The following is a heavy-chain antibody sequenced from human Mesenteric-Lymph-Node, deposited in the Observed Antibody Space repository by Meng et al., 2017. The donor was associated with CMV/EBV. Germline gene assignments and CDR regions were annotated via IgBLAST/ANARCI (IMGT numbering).Heavy chain of an antibody. CDR3: ARQGGYMYYGMDV. CDR2: ISGYNGNT. CDR1: GYTFTGYY. Sequence: ASVKVSCKASGYTFTGYYMHWVRQAPGQGLEWMGWISGYNGNTNYAQKLQGRVTMTTDTSTTTAYMELRSLRFDDTAVYYCARQGGYMYYGMDVWGQGTTVTVSS. V-gene: IGHV1-18*04. D-gene: IGHD5-18*01. J-gene: IGHJ6*02.